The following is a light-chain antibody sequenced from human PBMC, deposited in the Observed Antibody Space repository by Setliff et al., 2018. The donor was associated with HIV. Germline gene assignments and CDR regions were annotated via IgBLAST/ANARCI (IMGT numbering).Light chain of an antibody. J-gene: IGLJ1*01. CDR2: GNN. CDR3: QSYDSSPSGYV. CDR1: SSNIGAGYD. V-gene: IGLV1-40*01. Sequence: QSVLTQPPSVSGAPGQRVTISCTGSSSNIGAGYDVHWYQQLPGTAPKVLIYGNNNRPSGVPDRFSGSKSGTSASLAITGLQAEDEADYYCQSYDSSPSGYVFGTGTKVTVL.